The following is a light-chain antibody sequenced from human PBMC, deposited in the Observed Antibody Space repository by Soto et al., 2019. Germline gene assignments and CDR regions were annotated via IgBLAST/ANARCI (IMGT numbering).Light chain of an antibody. CDR2: NNN. CDR3: AAWDDSLRGRL. Sequence: QPVLTQPPSTSGAPGQMVTISCSGDNSNIGTNTVSWYRQVPGAAPQLLIYNNNQRPSGISGRFSGSKSGTSASLAISGLQSDDEADYYCAAWDDSLRGRLFGGGTKLTVL. V-gene: IGLV1-44*01. J-gene: IGLJ2*01. CDR1: NSNIGTNT.